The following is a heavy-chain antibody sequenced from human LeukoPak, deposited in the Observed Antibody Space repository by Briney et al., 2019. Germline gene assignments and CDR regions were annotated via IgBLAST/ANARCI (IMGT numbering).Heavy chain of an antibody. CDR3: AKDHRPYSNYYYYYMDV. V-gene: IGHV3-23*01. CDR1: GFTVSSYA. J-gene: IGHJ6*03. Sequence: GGSLRLSCAASGFTVSSYAMSWVRQAPGKGLEWVSAISGSGGSTYYADSVKGRFTISRDNSKNTLYLQMNSLRAEDTAVYYCAKDHRPYSNYYYYYMDVWGKGTTVTVSS. CDR2: ISGSGGST. D-gene: IGHD4-11*01.